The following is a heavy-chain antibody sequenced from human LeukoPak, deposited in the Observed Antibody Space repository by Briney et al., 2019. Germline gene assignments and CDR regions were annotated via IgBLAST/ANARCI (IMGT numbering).Heavy chain of an antibody. Sequence: SETLSLTCAVYGGSFGGYYWSWIRQPPGKGLEWIGEINHSGSTNYNPSLKSRVTISVDTSKNQFSLKLSSVTAADTAVYYCASGGSYSDYWGQGTLVTVSS. J-gene: IGHJ4*02. CDR2: INHSGST. CDR1: GGSFGGYY. V-gene: IGHV4-34*01. CDR3: ASGGSYSDY.